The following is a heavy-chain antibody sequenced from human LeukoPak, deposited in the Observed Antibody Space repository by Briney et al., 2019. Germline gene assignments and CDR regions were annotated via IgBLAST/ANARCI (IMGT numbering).Heavy chain of an antibody. Sequence: SETLSLTCTVSGGSISSSSYYWGWIRQPPGKGLEWIGSIHYSGSTYYNPSLKSRVTISVDTSKNQFSLKLSSVTATDTAVYYCASGSWHPLRDYWGQGTLVTVSS. CDR1: GGSISSSSYY. D-gene: IGHD6-13*01. V-gene: IGHV4-39*01. J-gene: IGHJ4*02. CDR2: IHYSGST. CDR3: ASGSWHPLRDY.